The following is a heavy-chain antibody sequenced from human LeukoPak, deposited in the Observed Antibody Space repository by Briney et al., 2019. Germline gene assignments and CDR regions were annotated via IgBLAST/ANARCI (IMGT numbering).Heavy chain of an antibody. CDR1: GGSISSGGYY. V-gene: IGHV4-31*03. CDR2: IYYSGST. CDR3: ARASDDILTGGSDY. J-gene: IGHJ4*02. D-gene: IGHD3-9*01. Sequence: SETLSLTCTVSGGSISSGGYYWSWIRQHPGKGLEWIGYIYYSGSTYYNPSLKSRVTISVDTSKNQFSLKLSSVTAADTAVYYCARASDDILTGGSDYWGQATLVTVSS.